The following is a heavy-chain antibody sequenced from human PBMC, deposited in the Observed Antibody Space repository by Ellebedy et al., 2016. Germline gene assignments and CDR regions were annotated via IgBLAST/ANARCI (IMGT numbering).Heavy chain of an antibody. CDR1: GFTFSSYW. CDR2: INSDGSST. J-gene: IGHJ6*02. V-gene: IGHV3-74*01. CDR3: ARDHPHSYYYGSSGYDVWGPYYGMDV. Sequence: GESLKISCAASGFTFSSYWMHWVRQAPGKGLVWVSRINSDGSSTSYADSVKGRFTISRDNAKNTLYLQMNSLRAEDTAVYYCARDHPHSYYYGSSGYDVWGPYYGMDVWGQGTTVTVSS. D-gene: IGHD3-22*01.